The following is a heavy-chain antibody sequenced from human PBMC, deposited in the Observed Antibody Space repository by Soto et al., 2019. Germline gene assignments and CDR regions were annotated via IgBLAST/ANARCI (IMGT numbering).Heavy chain of an antibody. CDR2: IYYSGST. J-gene: IGHJ6*02. CDR3: ARDFQNCGGECYSNGMDG. CDR1: GASIYNGGYF. D-gene: IGHD2-21*01. V-gene: IGHV4-31*03. Sequence: SETLSLTCSVSGASIYNGGYFWSWIRQHPGKGLEWIGYIYYSGSTYYNPSLKSRVTISVDTSKNQFSLKLSSVTAADTAVYYCARDFQNCGGECYSNGMDGWGQGNTVTFSS.